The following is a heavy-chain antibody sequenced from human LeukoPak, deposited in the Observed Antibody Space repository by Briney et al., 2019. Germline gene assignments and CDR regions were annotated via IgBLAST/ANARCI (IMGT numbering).Heavy chain of an antibody. Sequence: PSETLSLTCTVSGGSISSSSYYWGWIRQPPGKGLEWIGSIYYSGSTYYNPSLKSRVTISVDTSKNQFSLKLSSVTAADTAVYYCARAPGDYYFDYWGQGTLVTVSS. CDR3: ARAPGDYYFDY. J-gene: IGHJ4*02. V-gene: IGHV4-39*01. D-gene: IGHD2-21*01. CDR2: IYYSGST. CDR1: GGSISSSSYY.